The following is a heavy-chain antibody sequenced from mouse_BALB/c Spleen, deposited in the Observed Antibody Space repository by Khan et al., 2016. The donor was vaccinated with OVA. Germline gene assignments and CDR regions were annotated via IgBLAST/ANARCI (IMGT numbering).Heavy chain of an antibody. J-gene: IGHJ4*01. CDR1: GYTFTSNT. CDR2: INPRSGYS. D-gene: IGHD1-1*01. Sequence: QVQLQQSGAELARPGASVKMSCRASGYTFTSNTMHWVKQRPGQGLEWIGYINPRSGYSNYNQNFKDKATLTADKSSSTAYMQLSSLTSEDSAVHYCARRTTVYAMDYWGQGTSVTVSS. V-gene: IGHV1-4*01. CDR3: ARRTTVYAMDY.